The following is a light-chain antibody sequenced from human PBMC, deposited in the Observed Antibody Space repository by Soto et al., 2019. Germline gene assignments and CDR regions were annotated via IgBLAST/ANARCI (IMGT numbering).Light chain of an antibody. CDR2: GAS. CDR3: QQYDSSSWT. Sequence: EIVLTQSPGTLSLSPGERATLSCRASQSVSSTYLAWYQQKPGQAPRLLIYGASSRATGIPDRFSGSESGTDFTLTISRLEPEDFAVYYCQQYDSSSWTFGQGTKVEIK. V-gene: IGKV3-20*01. CDR1: QSVSSTY. J-gene: IGKJ1*01.